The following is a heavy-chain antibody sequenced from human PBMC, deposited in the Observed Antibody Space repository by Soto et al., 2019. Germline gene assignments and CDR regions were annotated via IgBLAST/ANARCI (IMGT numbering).Heavy chain of an antibody. J-gene: IGHJ4*02. CDR2: IFRDGTA. CDR1: GVSISSGNW. Sequence: SETLPLTCAVSGVSISSGNWWTWVRQSPQRGLEYIGEIFRDGTANYYPSFERRVAISVDTSKNQFSLKLTSVTAAYTAIYFCARLVDDTRLNYMYFVFWGQGTLVAVSS. V-gene: IGHV4-4*02. D-gene: IGHD3-10*01. CDR3: ARLVDDTRLNYMYFVF.